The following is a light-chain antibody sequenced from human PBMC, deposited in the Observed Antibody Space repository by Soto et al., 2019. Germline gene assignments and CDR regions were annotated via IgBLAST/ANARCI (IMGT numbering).Light chain of an antibody. CDR1: SRDVGGYNY. Sequence: QSVLTQPPSASGSPGQSVTISCTGTSRDVGGYNYVSWYQQHPGKAPKLMIYEVSKRPSGVPDRFSGSKSGNTASLTVSGLQAEDEADYYCSSYAGSNNLYVFGTGTKVTVL. CDR3: SSYAGSNNLYV. V-gene: IGLV2-8*01. CDR2: EVS. J-gene: IGLJ1*01.